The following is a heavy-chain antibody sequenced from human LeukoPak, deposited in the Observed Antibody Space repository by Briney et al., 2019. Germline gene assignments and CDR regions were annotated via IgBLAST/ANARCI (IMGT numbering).Heavy chain of an antibody. CDR2: IYYSGST. CDR3: ARALYSSSKLNWFDP. V-gene: IGHV4-59*01. Sequence: SETLSLTCTVSGGSIRSYYWSWIRQPPGKGLEWIGYIYYSGSTNYNPSLKSRVTISVDTSKNQFSLKLSSVTAADTAVYYCARALYSSSKLNWFDPWGQGTLVTVSS. J-gene: IGHJ5*02. D-gene: IGHD6-6*01. CDR1: GGSIRSYY.